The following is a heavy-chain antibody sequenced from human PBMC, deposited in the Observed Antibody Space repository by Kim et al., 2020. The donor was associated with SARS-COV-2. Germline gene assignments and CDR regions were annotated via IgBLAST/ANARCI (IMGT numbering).Heavy chain of an antibody. J-gene: IGHJ6*03. D-gene: IGHD3-9*01. Sequence: SVKVSCKASGGTFSSYAISWVRQAPGQGLEWMGGIIPIFGTANYAQKFQGRVTITADESTSTAYMELSSLTSEDTAVYYCASGYDILTGYGNLYYYMDVWGKGTTVTVSS. CDR2: IIPIFGTA. V-gene: IGHV1-69*13. CDR3: ASGYDILTGYGNLYYYMDV. CDR1: GGTFSSYA.